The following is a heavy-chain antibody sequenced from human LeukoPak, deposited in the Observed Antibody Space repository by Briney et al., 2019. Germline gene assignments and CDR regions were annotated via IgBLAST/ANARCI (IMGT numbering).Heavy chain of an antibody. CDR2: IYYSGST. CDR3: ARQTGLLWFGELPGSHFDY. CDR1: GGSISSSSYY. D-gene: IGHD3-10*01. J-gene: IGHJ4*02. V-gene: IGHV4-39*01. Sequence: SETLSLTXTVSGGSISSSSYYWGWIRQPPGTGLEWIGSIYYSGSTYYNPSLKSRVTISVDTSKNQFSLKLSSVTAADTAVYYCARQTGLLWFGELPGSHFDYWGQGTLVTVSS.